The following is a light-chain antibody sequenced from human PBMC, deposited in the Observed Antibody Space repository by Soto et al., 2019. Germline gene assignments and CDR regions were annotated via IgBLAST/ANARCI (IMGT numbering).Light chain of an antibody. CDR2: GAS. J-gene: IGKJ1*01. V-gene: IGKV3-15*01. CDR1: QRVSNN. Sequence: EIVLTQSPGTLSLSPAERATLSCRASQRVSNNYLAWYQQKPGQAPRLLIYGASTRATGIPARFRGSGSGTEFTLTISSLQSEDFAVYYCQQYNNWPPWTFGQGTKVDIK. CDR3: QQYNNWPPWT.